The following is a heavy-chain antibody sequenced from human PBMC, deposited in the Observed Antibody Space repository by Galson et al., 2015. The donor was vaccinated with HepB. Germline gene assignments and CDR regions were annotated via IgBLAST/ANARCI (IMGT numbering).Heavy chain of an antibody. D-gene: IGHD4-23*01. CDR2: IYYSGST. V-gene: IGHV4-39*01. Sequence: SETLSLTCSVSGGSISISNYFWGWIRQPPGTGLEWIGSIYYSGSTYDNPSLKSRVTMSVDTSKNHFSLKLSSVTAADTAVYYCARHIKARWRWQQYYFDYWGQGTLVTVSS. CDR1: GGSISISNYF. J-gene: IGHJ4*02. CDR3: ARHIKARWRWQQYYFDY.